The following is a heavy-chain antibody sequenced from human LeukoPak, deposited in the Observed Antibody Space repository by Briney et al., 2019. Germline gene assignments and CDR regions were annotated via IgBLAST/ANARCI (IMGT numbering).Heavy chain of an antibody. CDR2: IYYSGST. Sequence: PPETLSLTCTVSGGSISSYYWSWIRQPPGKGLEWIGYIYYSGSTNYNPSLKSRVTISVDTSKNQFSLKLSSVTAADTAVYYCARVSRGSYSADYWGQGTLVTVSS. J-gene: IGHJ4*02. CDR3: ARVSRGSYSADY. D-gene: IGHD1-26*01. V-gene: IGHV4-59*01. CDR1: GGSISSYY.